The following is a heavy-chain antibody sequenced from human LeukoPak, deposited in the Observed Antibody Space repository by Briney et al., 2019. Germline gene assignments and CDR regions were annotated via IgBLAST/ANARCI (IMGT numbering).Heavy chain of an antibody. J-gene: IGHJ3*02. CDR2: ISYDGSNK. Sequence: GGSLRLSCAASGFTFSSYAMHWVRQAPGKGLEWVAVISYDGSNKYYADSVKGRFTISRDNSKNTLYLQMNSLRAEDTAVYYCAKDDQYSGSHGKGNAFDIWGQGTMVTVSS. V-gene: IGHV3-30-3*01. CDR3: AKDDQYSGSHGKGNAFDI. D-gene: IGHD1-26*01. CDR1: GFTFSSYA.